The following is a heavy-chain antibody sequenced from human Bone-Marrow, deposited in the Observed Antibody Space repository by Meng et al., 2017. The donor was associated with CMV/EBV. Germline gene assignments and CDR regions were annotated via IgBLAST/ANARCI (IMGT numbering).Heavy chain of an antibody. CDR2: IYYSGST. CDR3: ARFVAAAVPDGMDV. CDR1: GGSISSYY. D-gene: IGHD6-13*01. Sequence: SETLSLTCTVSGGSISSYYWSWIRQPPGKGLEWIGYIYYSGSTNYNPSLKSRVTISVDTSKNQFSLKLSSVTAADTAVYYCARFVAAAVPDGMDVWGQGTTVPVSS. V-gene: IGHV4-59*01. J-gene: IGHJ6*02.